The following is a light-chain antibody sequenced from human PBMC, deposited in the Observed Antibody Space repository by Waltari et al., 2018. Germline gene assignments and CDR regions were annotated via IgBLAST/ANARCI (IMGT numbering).Light chain of an antibody. J-gene: IGKJ3*01. CDR3: QQRSSWPPFT. CDR1: QSVGID. V-gene: IGKV3-11*01. Sequence: EIVLTQSPATLSLSPGERATLSCRASQSVGIDFGWYQQKPGQAPTLLIYDASIRAAGIPARFSGSGSGTDFTLAISSLEPEDFAVYYCQQRSSWPPFTFGPGTKVEIK. CDR2: DAS.